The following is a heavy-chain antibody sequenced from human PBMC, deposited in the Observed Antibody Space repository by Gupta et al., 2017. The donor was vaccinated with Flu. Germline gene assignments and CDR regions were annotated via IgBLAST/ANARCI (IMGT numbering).Heavy chain of an antibody. V-gene: IGHV3-23*01. Sequence: EVQLLASGGGLVQPGGSLRLSCAASGFTFSTYAISWVRQAPGKGLEWVSAMSGSGGSTYYADSVKGRFTISRDNSKNTLYLQMNSLRAEDTAVYYCAKDLGVVVPAAIHYYFDYWGQGTLVTVSS. D-gene: IGHD2-2*01. CDR2: MSGSGGST. J-gene: IGHJ4*02. CDR1: GFTFSTYA. CDR3: AKDLGVVVPAAIHYYFDY.